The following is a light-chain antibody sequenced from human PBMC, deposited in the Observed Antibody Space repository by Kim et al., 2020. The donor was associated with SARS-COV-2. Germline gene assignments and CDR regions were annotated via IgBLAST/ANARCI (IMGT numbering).Light chain of an antibody. J-gene: IGKJ4*01. CDR2: GAS. Sequence: VSPGERVTLSCRASQSISNKLAWYKQKPGQAPRLLIYGASTRATGTPPRFSGSGSGTEFTLDISSLQSEDFALYYCQQYYNWPPVTFGGGTKLEI. V-gene: IGKV3-15*01. CDR1: QSISNK. CDR3: QQYYNWPPVT.